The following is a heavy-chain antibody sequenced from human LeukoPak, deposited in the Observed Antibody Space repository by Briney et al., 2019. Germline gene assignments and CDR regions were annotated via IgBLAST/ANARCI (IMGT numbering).Heavy chain of an antibody. Sequence: SETLSLTCTVSGGSVSSGGYYWSWIRQHPGKGLEWIGYIYYSGNTFYNPSLKSRVTISADTFENQFSLKLSSVTAADTAVYYCARRITVAGIFDYWGQGTLVTVSS. CDR3: ARRITVAGIFDY. D-gene: IGHD6-19*01. CDR2: IYYSGNT. V-gene: IGHV4-31*03. J-gene: IGHJ4*02. CDR1: GGSVSSGGYY.